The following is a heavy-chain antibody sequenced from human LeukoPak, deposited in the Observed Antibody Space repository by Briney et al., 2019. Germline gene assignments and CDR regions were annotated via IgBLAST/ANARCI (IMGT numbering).Heavy chain of an antibody. Sequence: PSETLSLTCTVSGGSISNTDHWNWVRQPPGTGLEWIGEMYHDGYTNYNPSLKSRVTMSVDKSKNHFSLKLTSVTAADTAVYYCARSRGAVAGWSFDIWGQGTVVTVSP. J-gene: IGHJ3*02. V-gene: IGHV4-4*02. CDR1: GGSISNTDH. CDR2: MYHDGYT. CDR3: ARSRGAVAGWSFDI. D-gene: IGHD6-19*01.